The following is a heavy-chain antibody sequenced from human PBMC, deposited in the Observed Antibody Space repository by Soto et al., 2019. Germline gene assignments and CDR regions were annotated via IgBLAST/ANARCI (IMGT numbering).Heavy chain of an antibody. CDR2: IYYSGST. D-gene: IGHD1-1*01. CDR3: ARRYGYSFDY. Sequence: SETLSLTCTVSGGSISGYYWSWIRQPPGKGLEWIGYIYYSGSTSYNPSLKSRLTISVDTSKNQFSLRLTSVTAADTAVYYCARRYGYSFDYWGQGTLVTVSS. CDR1: GGSISGYY. V-gene: IGHV4-59*08. J-gene: IGHJ4*02.